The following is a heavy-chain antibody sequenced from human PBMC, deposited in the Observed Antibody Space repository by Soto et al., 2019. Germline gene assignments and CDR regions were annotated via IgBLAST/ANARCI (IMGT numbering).Heavy chain of an antibody. CDR2: ISAYNGNT. D-gene: IGHD6-19*01. CDR3: ARDELIAVTYYYDYYGMDV. J-gene: IGHJ6*02. Sequence: QVQLVQSGAEVKKPGASVKVSCKASGFTFTSYGISWVRQAPGQGLEWMGWISAYNGNTNYAQKLQGRVTMTTDTYASTLYMEVRSLRSDDTAVYYCARDELIAVTYYYDYYGMDVWGQGHTVTVSS. V-gene: IGHV1-18*01. CDR1: GFTFTSYG.